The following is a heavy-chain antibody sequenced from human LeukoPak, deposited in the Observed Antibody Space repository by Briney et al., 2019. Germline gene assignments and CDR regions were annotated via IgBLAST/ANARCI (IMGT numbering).Heavy chain of an antibody. J-gene: IGHJ4*02. V-gene: IGHV3-64*01. D-gene: IGHD3-10*01. CDR2: ITSNGGST. Sequence: GGSLRLSCAASGFTFSSYAMHWVRQAPGKGLEYVSAITSNGGSTYYANSVKGRFTISRDNTKNTLYLQMGSLRAEDMAVYYCARGSSGKYDYWGQGTLVTVSS. CDR1: GFTFSSYA. CDR3: ARGSSGKYDY.